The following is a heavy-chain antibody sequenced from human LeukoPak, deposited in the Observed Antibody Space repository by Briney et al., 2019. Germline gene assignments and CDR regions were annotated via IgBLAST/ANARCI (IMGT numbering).Heavy chain of an antibody. V-gene: IGHV3-49*04. CDR1: GFTFGDYD. CDR2: IRSKAYGGTT. CDR3: TRGYRSGTINPFFDY. D-gene: IGHD1-7*01. Sequence: PGRSLRLSCTASGFTFGDYDMSWVRQAPGKGLEWVGFIRSKAYGGTTESAASVTGRFTISRDDSKSIAYLQMNSLKTEDTAVYYCTRGYRSGTINPFFDYWGQGTLVTVSS. J-gene: IGHJ4*02.